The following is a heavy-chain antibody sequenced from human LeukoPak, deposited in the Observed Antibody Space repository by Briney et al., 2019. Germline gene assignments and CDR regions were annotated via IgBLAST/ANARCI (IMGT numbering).Heavy chain of an antibody. CDR2: VFHSGST. V-gene: IGHV4-39*01. Sequence: PSETLSLTCTVSGGSVSSSSYHWGWIRQPPGKGLEWIGSVFHSGSTYYNPSLKSRVTMSVDTSKNQFSLKLSSVTAADTAVYYCARHLGLWFAHYYFDYWGQGTLVTVSS. CDR1: GGSVSSSSYH. CDR3: ARHLGLWFAHYYFDY. J-gene: IGHJ4*02. D-gene: IGHD3-10*01.